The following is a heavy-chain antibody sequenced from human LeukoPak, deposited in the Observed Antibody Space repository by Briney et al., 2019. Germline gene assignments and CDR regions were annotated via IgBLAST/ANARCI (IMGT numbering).Heavy chain of an antibody. CDR2: INPNSGGT. D-gene: IGHD6-25*01. CDR3: ARSIKPSSGGYYFDY. V-gene: IGHV1-2*02. CDR1: GYTFTGYY. J-gene: IGHJ4*02. Sequence: ASVKVSCKASGYTFTGYYMHWVRQAPGPGLEGMGWINPNSGGTNCAQRFQGRVTMTRDTSISTAYMELSGLRSDDTAVYYCARSIKPSSGGYYFDYWGQGTLVTVSS.